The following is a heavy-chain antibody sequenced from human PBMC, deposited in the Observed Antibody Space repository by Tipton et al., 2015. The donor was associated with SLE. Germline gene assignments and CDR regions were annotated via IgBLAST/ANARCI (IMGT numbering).Heavy chain of an antibody. D-gene: IGHD3-10*01. CDR3: ARDKGTAWTSLDS. Sequence: GSLRLSCAGSGFSFNLYTMNWVRQAPGKGLEWVSLISSTSGSIHYADSVKGRFTISRDNAKNSLFLQMDSLRVEDTAVYFCARDKGTAWTSLDSWGQGTLVAVSS. V-gene: IGHV3-21*06. J-gene: IGHJ4*02. CDR2: ISSTSGSI. CDR1: GFSFNLYT.